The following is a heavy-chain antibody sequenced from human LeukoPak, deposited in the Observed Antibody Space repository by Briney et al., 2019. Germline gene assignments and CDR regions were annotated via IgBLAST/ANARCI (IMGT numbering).Heavy chain of an antibody. J-gene: IGHJ4*02. CDR1: GGSISSSSYY. D-gene: IGHD4-17*01. V-gene: IGHV4-39*07. CDR3: ARVHGDSYFDY. CDR2: IYYSGST. Sequence: SETLSLTCTVSGGSISSSSYYWGWIRQPPGKGLEWIGSIYYSGSTYYNPSLKSRVTISVDTSKNQFSLKLSSVTAADTAVYYCARVHGDSYFDYWGQGTLVTVSS.